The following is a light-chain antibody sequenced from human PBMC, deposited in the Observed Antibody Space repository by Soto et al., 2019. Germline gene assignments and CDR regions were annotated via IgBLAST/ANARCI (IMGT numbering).Light chain of an antibody. CDR3: QSYDNSLRAVL. CDR1: SSNIGPNT. Sequence: QPVLTQPPSASGTPGQRVTISCSGGSSNIGPNTVNWYQQSPGTAPKFLIYDNTNRPSGVPDRFSGSKSDTSASLAITGLQAEDEADYYCQSYDNSLRAVLFGGGTKLTVL. V-gene: IGLV1-44*01. J-gene: IGLJ2*01. CDR2: DNT.